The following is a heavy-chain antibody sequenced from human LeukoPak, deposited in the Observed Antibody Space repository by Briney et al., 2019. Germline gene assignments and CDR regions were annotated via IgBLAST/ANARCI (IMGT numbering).Heavy chain of an antibody. CDR2: INPNRGGT. CDR1: GYTFTGYY. V-gene: IGHV1-2*02. Sequence: GSSVNVSCKASGYTFTGYYMHWVGQAPGQGLEWMGWINPNRGGTNYAEKLQGRVTMTRDKSISTAYMELSRLRSDDTAVYYCASVPRYCDDTFDIWGQGTMVTVSS. J-gene: IGHJ3*02. CDR3: ASVPRYCDDTFDI. D-gene: IGHD1-26*01.